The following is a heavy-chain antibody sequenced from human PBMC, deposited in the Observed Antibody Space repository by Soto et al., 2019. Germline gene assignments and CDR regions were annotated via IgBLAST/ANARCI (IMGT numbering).Heavy chain of an antibody. J-gene: IGHJ4*02. CDR2: INPSGGST. D-gene: IGHD6-19*01. CDR3: ARRRGVSIAVAGSDY. V-gene: IGHV1-46*01. Sequence: ASVKVSCKASGYTFTSYYMHWVRQAPGQGLEWMGIINPSGGSTSYAQKFQGRVTMTRDTSTSTVYMELSSLRSEDTAVYYCARRRGVSIAVAGSDYWGQGTLVTVSS. CDR1: GYTFTSYY.